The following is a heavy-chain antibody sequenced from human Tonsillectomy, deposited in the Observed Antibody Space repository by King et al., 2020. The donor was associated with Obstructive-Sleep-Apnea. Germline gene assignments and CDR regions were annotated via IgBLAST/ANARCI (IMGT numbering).Heavy chain of an antibody. D-gene: IGHD3-10*02. Sequence: VQLVESGGGLVQPGGSLILSCVASGFTFSSYWMSWVRQAPGKGLEWVANIKQDGREKYYVDSVKGRFTISRDNAKNSLYLQMNSLRAEDTAVYYCARDKAGIVRGVPDYWGQGTLDTVSS. J-gene: IGHJ4*02. V-gene: IGHV3-7*03. CDR1: GFTFSSYW. CDR2: IKQDGREK. CDR3: ARDKAGIVRGVPDY.